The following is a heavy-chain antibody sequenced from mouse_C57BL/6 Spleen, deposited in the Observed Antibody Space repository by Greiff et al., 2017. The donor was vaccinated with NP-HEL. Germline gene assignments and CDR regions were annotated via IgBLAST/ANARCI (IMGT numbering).Heavy chain of an antibody. CDR3: ARDSYYYGSSYGYFDV. J-gene: IGHJ1*03. D-gene: IGHD1-1*01. V-gene: IGHV5-16*01. Sequence: EVQVVESEGGLVQPGSSMKLSCTASGFTFSDYYMAWVRQVPEKGLEWFANINYDGSSTYYLDSLKSRFIISVDNAKNILYLQMSSQKSEDTATYYCARDSYYYGSSYGYFDVWGTGTTVTVSS. CDR2: INYDGSST. CDR1: GFTFSDYY.